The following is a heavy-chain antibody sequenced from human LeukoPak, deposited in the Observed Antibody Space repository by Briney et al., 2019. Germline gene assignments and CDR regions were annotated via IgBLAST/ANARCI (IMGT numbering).Heavy chain of an antibody. CDR1: GFTFSTFG. CDR3: ARDVDTSSHSSQLDP. D-gene: IGHD5-18*01. V-gene: IGHV3-33*01. CDR2: TQSDGSKQ. J-gene: IGHJ5*02. Sequence: GGSLRLSCATAGFTFSTFGIHWVRQTPGKGLEWAAATQSDGSKQYYGDSVKGRLTISRDSSKNTVYLQMNSLRDEDTAVYYCARDVDTSSHSSQLDPWGQGTLVTVSS.